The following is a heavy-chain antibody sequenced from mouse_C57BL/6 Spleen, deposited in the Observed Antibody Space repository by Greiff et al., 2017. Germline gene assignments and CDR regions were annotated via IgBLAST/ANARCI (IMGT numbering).Heavy chain of an antibody. Sequence: VQLQQPGAELVKPGASVKMSCKASGYTFTSYWITWVKQRPGQGLEWIGDIYPGSGSTNYNEKFKSKATLTVDTSSSTAYMQLSSLTSEDSAVYYCARFYYGSSGYFEVWGTGTTVTVSS. D-gene: IGHD1-1*01. J-gene: IGHJ1*03. CDR1: GYTFTSYW. CDR3: ARFYYGSSGYFEV. CDR2: IYPGSGST. V-gene: IGHV1-55*01.